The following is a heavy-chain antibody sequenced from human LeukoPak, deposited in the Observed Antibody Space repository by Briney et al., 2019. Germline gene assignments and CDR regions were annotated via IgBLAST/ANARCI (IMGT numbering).Heavy chain of an antibody. Sequence: GRSLRLSCAASGFTFSNYGMHWVRQAPGKGLEWVTFISYDGTNKYYADSVKGRFTISRDNSKNTLSLHMNSLREEDTAVYYCAKGPYGFDYWGQGTLVTVSS. J-gene: IGHJ4*02. CDR1: GFTFSNYG. CDR3: AKGPYGFDY. D-gene: IGHD3-10*01. CDR2: ISYDGTNK. V-gene: IGHV3-30*18.